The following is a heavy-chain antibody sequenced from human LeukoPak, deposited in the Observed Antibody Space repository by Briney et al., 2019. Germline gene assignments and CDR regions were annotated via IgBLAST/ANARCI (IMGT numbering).Heavy chain of an antibody. J-gene: IGHJ4*02. CDR2: ISSSGSTI. V-gene: IGHV3-11*01. CDR3: ASFPAYYYDSSGYNDY. Sequence: GGSLRLSCAASGFTFSDYYMSWIRQTPGKGLEWVSYISSSGSTIYYADSVKGRFTISRDNAKNSPYLQMNSLRAEDTAVYYCASFPAYYYDSSGYNDYWGQGTLVTVSS. D-gene: IGHD3-22*01. CDR1: GFTFSDYY.